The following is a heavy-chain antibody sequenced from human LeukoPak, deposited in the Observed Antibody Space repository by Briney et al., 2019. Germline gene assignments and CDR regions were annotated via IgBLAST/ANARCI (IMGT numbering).Heavy chain of an antibody. CDR1: EFTFSSYG. Sequence: PGGSLRLSCAASEFTFSSYGMHWVRQAPGKGLEWVAAIWYDGSIQYYADSVKGRFTISRDNSKNTLYLQMDSLRAEDTAVYYCARAGYCSGGSCYGSDYWGQGTLVSVSS. V-gene: IGHV3-33*01. CDR2: IWYDGSIQ. J-gene: IGHJ4*02. CDR3: ARAGYCSGGSCYGSDY. D-gene: IGHD2-15*01.